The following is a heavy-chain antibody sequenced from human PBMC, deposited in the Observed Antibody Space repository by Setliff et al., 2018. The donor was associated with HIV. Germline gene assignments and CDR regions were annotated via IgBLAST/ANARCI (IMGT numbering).Heavy chain of an antibody. Sequence: SETLSLTCTVSAYSIRNGYYWGWIRQSPGKGLEWIGTLYYDGNTYYNPSLKSRVTMSVDTSKNQFSLNLNSVTAADTAVYYCARQDQYDDSGYYVGFYGMDVWGQGTTVTVSS. CDR1: AYSIRNGYY. J-gene: IGHJ6*02. CDR3: ARQDQYDDSGYYVGFYGMDV. CDR2: LYYDGNT. D-gene: IGHD3-22*01. V-gene: IGHV4-38-2*02.